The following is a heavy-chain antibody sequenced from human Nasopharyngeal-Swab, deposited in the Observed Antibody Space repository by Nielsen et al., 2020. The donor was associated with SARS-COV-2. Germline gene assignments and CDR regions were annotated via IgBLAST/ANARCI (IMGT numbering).Heavy chain of an antibody. J-gene: IGHJ4*02. D-gene: IGHD6-19*01. V-gene: IGHV5-10-1*01. CDR2: IDPSDSFA. CDR1: GYSFTSYW. CDR3: ARRLYISAWYGNDH. Sequence: KVSCKGSGYSFTSYWINWVRQKPGKGLEWMGRIDPSDSFATYSPSFQSHVTISVDKSIGTTYLQWSTLKASDTAIYYCARRLYISAWYGNDHWGQGTLVTVSS.